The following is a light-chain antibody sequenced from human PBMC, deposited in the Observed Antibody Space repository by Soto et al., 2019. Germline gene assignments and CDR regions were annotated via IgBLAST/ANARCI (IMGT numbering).Light chain of an antibody. CDR3: QQLNSYPRLT. V-gene: IGKV1-9*01. Sequence: DIQLTQSPSFLSASVGDRVTITCRASQGFSSYLAWYQQKPGKAPKLLIYAASTLRSGVPSRFSGSGSGTEFTLTISSLQPEDFATYYCQQLNSYPRLTFGGGTKVEMK. CDR1: QGFSSY. J-gene: IGKJ4*01. CDR2: AAS.